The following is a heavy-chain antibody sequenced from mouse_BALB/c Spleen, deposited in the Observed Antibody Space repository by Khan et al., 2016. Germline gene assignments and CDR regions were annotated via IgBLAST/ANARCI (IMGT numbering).Heavy chain of an antibody. D-gene: IGHD2-4*01. J-gene: IGHJ3*01. CDR1: GFSLTTYV. Sequence: QVQLKESGPSLVQPSQSLSITCTVSGFSLTTYVVHWVRQSPGKGLEWLGVIWRGGNTDYNAAFMSRLRIPKDNSKSQVFFKMNSLQADDTAIYYCAKVYYYDSDGAWFAYWGQGSLGTVSA. CDR3: AKVYYYDSDGAWFAY. CDR2: IWRGGNT. V-gene: IGHV2-5-1*01.